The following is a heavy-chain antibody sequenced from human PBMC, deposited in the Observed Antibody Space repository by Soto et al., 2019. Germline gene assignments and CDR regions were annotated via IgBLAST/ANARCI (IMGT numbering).Heavy chain of an antibody. D-gene: IGHD2-15*01. CDR2: ISGGGGTT. V-gene: IGHV3-23*01. Sequence: GGSLRLSCAASGFTFSSYAMSWVRQPPGKGLEGVSVISGGGGTTYYADSVKGRFTIPRDNSKNTLYLLMNSVRAEDTAVYYCAKRYCSGGSCYFPDSWGQGTLVTVSS. CDR1: GFTFSSYA. J-gene: IGHJ4*02. CDR3: AKRYCSGGSCYFPDS.